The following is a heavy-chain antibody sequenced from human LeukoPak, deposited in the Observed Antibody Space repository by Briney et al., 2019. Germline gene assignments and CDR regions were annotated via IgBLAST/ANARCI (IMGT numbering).Heavy chain of an antibody. V-gene: IGHV4-59*01. J-gene: IGHJ5*02. CDR1: GGSFSGYY. D-gene: IGHD5-12*01. CDR2: IYYSGST. CDR3: ARVVNSGYDSRGWFDP. Sequence: SETLSLTCAVYGGSFSGYYWSWIRQPPGKGLEWIGYIYYSGSTNYNPPLKSRVTISVDTSKNQFSLKLSSVTAADTAVYYCARVVNSGYDSRGWFDPWGQGTLVTVSS.